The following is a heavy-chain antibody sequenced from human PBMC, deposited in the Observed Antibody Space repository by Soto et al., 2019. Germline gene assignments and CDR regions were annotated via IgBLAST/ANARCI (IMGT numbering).Heavy chain of an antibody. J-gene: IGHJ6*03. D-gene: IGHD4-17*01. CDR3: AKGSRGYGDYVSSYYYYYYYMDV. CDR2: ISGSGGST. V-gene: IGHV3-23*01. CDR1: GFTFSSYA. Sequence: GGSLRLSCAASGFTFSSYAMSWVRQAPGKGLEWVSAISGSGGSTYYADSVKGRFTISRDNSKNTLYLQMNSLRAEDTAVYYCAKGSRGYGDYVSSYYYYYYYMDVWGKGTTVTVSS.